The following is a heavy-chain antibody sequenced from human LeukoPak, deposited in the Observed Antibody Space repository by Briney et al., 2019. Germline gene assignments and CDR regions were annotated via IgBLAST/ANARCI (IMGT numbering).Heavy chain of an antibody. D-gene: IGHD6-13*01. V-gene: IGHV3-74*01. CDR1: AFTFSKYD. CDR3: AREGY. J-gene: IGHJ4*02. Sequence: GGSLRLSCAAPAFTFSKYDMHWVRQAPGKGLVWVSRINTDGSSTSYADSVKGRFTISRDNAKNTLYLQMNSLRAEDTAVYYCAREGYWGQGTLVTVSS. CDR2: INTDGSST.